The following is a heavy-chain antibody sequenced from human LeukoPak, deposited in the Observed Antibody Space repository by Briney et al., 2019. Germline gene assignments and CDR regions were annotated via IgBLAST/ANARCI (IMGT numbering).Heavy chain of an antibody. CDR1: GFTFSSYA. D-gene: IGHD3-22*01. V-gene: IGHV3-23*01. J-gene: IGHJ4*02. CDR3: AKDTLYYDSSGYPFDY. CDR2: ISGSGGST. Sequence: GGSLRLSRAASGFTFSSYAMSWVRQAPGKGLEWVSAISGSGGSTYYVDSVKGRFTISRDNSKNTLYLQMNSLRAEDTAVYYCAKDTLYYDSSGYPFDYWGQGTLVTVSS.